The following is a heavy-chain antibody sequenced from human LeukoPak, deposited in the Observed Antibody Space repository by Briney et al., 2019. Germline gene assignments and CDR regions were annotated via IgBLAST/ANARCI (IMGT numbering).Heavy chain of an antibody. CDR2: IYYSGST. CDR3: ARDTRTFDYGENWFDP. Sequence: SETLSLTCTVSGGSLTSSSYYWGWIRQPPGKGLEWIGYIYYSGSTNYNPSLKSRVTISVDTSKNQFSLKLSSVTAADTAVYYCARDTRTFDYGENWFDPWGQGTLVTVSS. J-gene: IGHJ5*02. V-gene: IGHV4-61*01. D-gene: IGHD4-17*01. CDR1: GGSLTSSSYY.